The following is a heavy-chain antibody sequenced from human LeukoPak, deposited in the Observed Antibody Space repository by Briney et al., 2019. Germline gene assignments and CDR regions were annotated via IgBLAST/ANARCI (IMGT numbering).Heavy chain of an antibody. J-gene: IGHJ4*02. D-gene: IGHD3-3*01. Sequence: PGGSLRLSCAASGFTFSSYGMHWVRQAPGKGLEWVAVISYDGSNKYYADSVKGRFTISRDNSKNTLYLQMNSLRAEDTAVYYCAKGITIFGVAPFDYWGQGTLVTVSS. CDR3: AKGITIFGVAPFDY. CDR1: GFTFSSYG. CDR2: ISYDGSNK. V-gene: IGHV3-30*18.